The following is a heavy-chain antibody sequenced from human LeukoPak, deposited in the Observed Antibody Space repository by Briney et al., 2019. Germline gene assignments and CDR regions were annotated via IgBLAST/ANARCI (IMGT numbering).Heavy chain of an antibody. CDR1: GLTFSGYS. Sequence: GGSLRLSCAASGLTFSGYSMSWVRQAPGKGLEWVAGLGRTGEYKYYADSVKGRFTISRDNSKETVSLQMNSLRAEGSAIYYCVKDRPCDICMPMDAWGQGTTVTVSS. CDR2: LGRTGEYK. CDR3: VKDRPCDICMPMDA. V-gene: IGHV3-23*01. J-gene: IGHJ6*02. D-gene: IGHD2-8*01.